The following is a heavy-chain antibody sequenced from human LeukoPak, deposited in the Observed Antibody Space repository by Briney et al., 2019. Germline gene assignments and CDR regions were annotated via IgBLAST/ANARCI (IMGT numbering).Heavy chain of an antibody. CDR3: ARGARVVPPAMNLEYFQH. V-gene: IGHV4-4*07. CDR2: IYTSGST. J-gene: IGHJ1*01. Sequence: SETLSLTCTVSGGSISSYYWSWIRQPAGKGLEWIGRIYTSGSTNYNPSLKSRVTMSVDTSKNQFSLKLSSVTAADTAVYYCARGARVVPPAMNLEYFQHWGQGTLVTVSS. D-gene: IGHD2-2*01. CDR1: GGSISSYY.